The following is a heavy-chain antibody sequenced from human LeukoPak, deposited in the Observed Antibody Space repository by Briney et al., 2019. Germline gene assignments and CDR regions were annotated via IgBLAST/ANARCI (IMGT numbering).Heavy chain of an antibody. CDR1: GFTVSSNY. D-gene: IGHD2-2*01. CDR2: IYSGGST. J-gene: IGHJ4*02. CDR3: ARLPRYCSSTSCFSVDY. Sequence: PGGSLRLSCAASGFTVSSNYMSWVRQAPGKGLEWVSAIYSGGSTYYADSVKGRFTISRDNSKNTLYLQMNSLRAEDTAVYYCARLPRYCSSTSCFSVDYWGQGTLVTVSS. V-gene: IGHV3-66*02.